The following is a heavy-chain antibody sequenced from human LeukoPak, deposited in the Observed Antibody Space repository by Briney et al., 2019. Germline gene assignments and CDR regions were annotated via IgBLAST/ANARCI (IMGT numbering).Heavy chain of an antibody. J-gene: IGHJ4*02. V-gene: IGHV1-69*06. CDR3: ARGGLVSAALYFDY. D-gene: IGHD2/OR15-2a*01. CDR2: IIPIFGTA. Sequence: GASVKVSCKASGGTFSSYAISWVRQAPGQGLEWMGGIIPIFGTANYAQKFQGRVTITADKSTSTAYMELSSLRSEDTAVYYCARGGLVSAALYFDYWGQGTLVTVSS. CDR1: GGTFSSYA.